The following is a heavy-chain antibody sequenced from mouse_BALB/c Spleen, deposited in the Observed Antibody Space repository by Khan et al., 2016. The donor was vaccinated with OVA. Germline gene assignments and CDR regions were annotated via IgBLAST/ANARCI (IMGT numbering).Heavy chain of an antibody. CDR3: ARKDYYDYDPFPY. D-gene: IGHD2-4*01. V-gene: IGHV3-2*02. CDR1: GYSITSEYA. J-gene: IGHJ3*01. Sequence: VQLKESGPGLVKPSQSLSLTCTVTGYSITSEYAWNWIRQFPGNKLEWMGYINYSGNTRFNPSLKGRTSITRDTSKNQFFLQLNSVTTEDTATYYCARKDYYDYDPFPYWGQGTLVTVSA. CDR2: INYSGNT.